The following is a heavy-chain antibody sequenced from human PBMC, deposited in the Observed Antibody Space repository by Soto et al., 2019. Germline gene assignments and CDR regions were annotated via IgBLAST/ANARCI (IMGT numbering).Heavy chain of an antibody. D-gene: IGHD4-17*01. Sequence: LRLSCAASGFTFSSYAMHWVRQAPGKGLEWVAVISYDGSNKYYADSVKGRFTISRDNSKNTLYLQMNGLRAEDTAVYYCARDGSFDYGDPNWYFDLWGRGTLVTVSS. J-gene: IGHJ2*01. CDR3: ARDGSFDYGDPNWYFDL. CDR1: GFTFSSYA. V-gene: IGHV3-30-3*01. CDR2: ISYDGSNK.